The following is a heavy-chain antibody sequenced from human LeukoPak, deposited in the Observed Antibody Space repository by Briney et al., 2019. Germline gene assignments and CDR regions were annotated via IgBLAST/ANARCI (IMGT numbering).Heavy chain of an antibody. D-gene: IGHD7-27*01. Sequence: GGSLRLSCAASGFPFNAYWMTWVRQAPGKGLKWVSTITTGGPNTYYADSVKGRFTVSRDDSKNTLYLQMNSLRAEDTAVYYCAKDGGLWVSAHWGDSWGRGTLVTVSS. CDR3: AKDGGLWVSAHWGDS. J-gene: IGHJ4*02. CDR2: ITTGGPNT. CDR1: GFPFNAYW. V-gene: IGHV3-23*01.